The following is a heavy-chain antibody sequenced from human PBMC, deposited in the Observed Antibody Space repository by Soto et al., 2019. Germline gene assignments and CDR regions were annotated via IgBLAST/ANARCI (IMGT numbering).Heavy chain of an antibody. CDR1: GSPISSYY. D-gene: IGHD3-22*01. Sequence: SETLSLTCTVSGSPISSYYWSWFRQPPGQGLERVGYIYYTGTTTYNPSLKSRVTVSVDTSKNQFSLKLRSVTAADTAVYYCARLGDYYQAFDYWGQGPLVTVSS. J-gene: IGHJ4*01. V-gene: IGHV4-59*08. CDR3: ARLGDYYQAFDY. CDR2: IYYTGTT.